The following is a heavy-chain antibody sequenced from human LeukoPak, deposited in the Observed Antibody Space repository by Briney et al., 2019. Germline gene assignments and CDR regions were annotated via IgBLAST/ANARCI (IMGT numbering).Heavy chain of an antibody. CDR2: MNPSDNGV. V-gene: IGHV1-2*02. CDR1: GYTFTDHY. D-gene: IGHD3-9*01. Sequence: GASVKVSCKASGYTFTDHYIHWVRQAPGQGLEWMGWMNPSDNGVNYAQKFQGRVTMTTDTSTSTAYMELRSLRSDDTAVYYCAREQAELRYFDWLPHPLLYYFDYWGQGTLVTVSS. CDR3: AREQAELRYFDWLPHPLLYYFDY. J-gene: IGHJ4*02.